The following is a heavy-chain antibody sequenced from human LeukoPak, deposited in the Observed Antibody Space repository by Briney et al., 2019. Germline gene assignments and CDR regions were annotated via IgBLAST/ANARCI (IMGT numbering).Heavy chain of an antibody. J-gene: IGHJ6*03. Sequence: SETLSLTCTVSGGSISSYYWSWIRQPPGKGLEWIGYIYYSGSTNYNPSLKSRVTISVDTSKNQFSLKLSSVTAADTAVYYCARDTRAYGSGSYYFYYYYYMDVWGKGTTVTISS. CDR2: IYYSGST. CDR3: ARDTRAYGSGSYYFYYYYYMDV. CDR1: GGSISSYY. V-gene: IGHV4-59*12. D-gene: IGHD3-10*01.